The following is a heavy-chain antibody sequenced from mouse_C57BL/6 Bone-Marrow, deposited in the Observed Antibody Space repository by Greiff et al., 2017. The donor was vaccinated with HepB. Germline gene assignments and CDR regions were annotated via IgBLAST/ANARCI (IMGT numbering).Heavy chain of an antibody. CDR2: IYPRSGNT. Sequence: VHLVESGAELARPGASVKLSCKASGYTFTSYGISWVKQRTGQGLEWIGEIYPRSGNTYYNEKFKGKATLTADKSSSTAYMELRSLTSEDSAVYFCARSPYYYGSSYGWFAYWGQGTLVTVSA. J-gene: IGHJ3*01. V-gene: IGHV1-81*01. CDR3: ARSPYYYGSSYGWFAY. CDR1: GYTFTSYG. D-gene: IGHD1-1*01.